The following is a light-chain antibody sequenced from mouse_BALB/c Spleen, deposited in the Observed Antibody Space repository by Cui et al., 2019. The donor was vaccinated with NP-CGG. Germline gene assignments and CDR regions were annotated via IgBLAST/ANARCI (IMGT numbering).Light chain of an antibody. CDR2: GTN. CDR3: ALWYSNHWV. CDR1: TGSVTTSNY. J-gene: IGLJ1*01. Sequence: QAVVPQESALTTSPGGTVTLPCRSSTGSVTTSNYANWVQEKPDHLFTGLIGGTNIRVPGVPARFSGSLIGDKAALTITGAQTEDEARYCCALWYSNHWVFGGGTKLTVL. V-gene: IGLV1*01.